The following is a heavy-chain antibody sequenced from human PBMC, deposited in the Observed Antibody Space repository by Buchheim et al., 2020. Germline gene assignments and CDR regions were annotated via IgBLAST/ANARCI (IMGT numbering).Heavy chain of an antibody. CDR1: GFSISNNA. CDR2: LGSDDRS. D-gene: IGHD3-3*02. Sequence: DVQLLESGGGLVQPGGSLRLSCAASGFSISNNAMSWVRQAPGRGLEWVSGLGSDDRSHYTDSMKGRFTISRDNSKNTLYLQMNNLRVEDTAIYYCAKDLHFWSAMDYWGQGTL. J-gene: IGHJ4*02. V-gene: IGHV3-23*01. CDR3: AKDLHFWSAMDY.